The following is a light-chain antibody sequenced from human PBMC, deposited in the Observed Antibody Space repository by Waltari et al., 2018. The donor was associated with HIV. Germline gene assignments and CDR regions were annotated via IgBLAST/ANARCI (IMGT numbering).Light chain of an antibody. CDR3: SSFAGSNKL. V-gene: IGLV2-8*01. Sequence: QSALTQPPSASASPGQAVNMSCTGATSDIPDYNFISWYQQYSGKAPKLIIFEVTKRPSGVPDRFSGSRSGNTASLIVSGLQAEDEAVYFCSSFAGSNKLFGGGTKLTVL. J-gene: IGLJ2*01. CDR1: TSDIPDYNF. CDR2: EVT.